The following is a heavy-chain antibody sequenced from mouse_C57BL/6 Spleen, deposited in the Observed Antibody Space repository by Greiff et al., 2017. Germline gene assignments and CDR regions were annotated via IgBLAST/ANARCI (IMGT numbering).Heavy chain of an antibody. CDR3: ARFYYGSSHCYVDV. CDR2: IDPSDSST. Sequence: VQLQQPGAELVRPGTSVKLSCKASGYTFTSYWMHWVKQRPGQGLEWIGVIDPSDSSTNYNQKFKGKATLTVDTTSSTAYMQLSSLTSEDSAVYYCARFYYGSSHCYVDVWGTGTTVTASS. J-gene: IGHJ1*03. D-gene: IGHD1-1*01. CDR1: GYTFTSYW. V-gene: IGHV1-59*01.